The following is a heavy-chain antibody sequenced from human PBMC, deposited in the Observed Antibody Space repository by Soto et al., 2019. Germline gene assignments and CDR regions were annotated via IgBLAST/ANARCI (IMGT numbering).Heavy chain of an antibody. CDR2: IYYSGST. CDR3: ASEIAARPDAFDI. CDR1: GGSISSGDYY. Sequence: SETLSLTCTVSGGSISSGDYYWSWIRQPPGKGLEWIGYIYYSGSTYYNPSLKSRVTISVDTSKNQFSLKLSSVTAADTAVYYCASEIAARPDAFDIWGQGTMVTV. J-gene: IGHJ3*02. D-gene: IGHD6-6*01. V-gene: IGHV4-30-4*01.